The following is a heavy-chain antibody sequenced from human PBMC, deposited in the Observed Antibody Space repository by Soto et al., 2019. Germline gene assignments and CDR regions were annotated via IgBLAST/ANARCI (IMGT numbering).Heavy chain of an antibody. D-gene: IGHD6-19*01. CDR3: VYWHGQWLPRD. CDR1: GGSIINNDYH. V-gene: IGHV4-39*01. CDR2: GHHSGRS. J-gene: IGHJ4*02. Sequence: QLQLQQSGPGLVKPSETLSLTFTVSGGSIINNDYHWGWIRQPPGKGLEWIGTGHHSGRSYYHPSLKSRVTMSGNTSNNQFSLKMTSMTAADTAFYYCVYWHGQWLPRDWGQGALVTVSS.